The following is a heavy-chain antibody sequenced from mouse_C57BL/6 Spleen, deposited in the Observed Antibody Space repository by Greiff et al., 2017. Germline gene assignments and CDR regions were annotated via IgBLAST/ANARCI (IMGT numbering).Heavy chain of an antibody. CDR1: GYTFTSYW. J-gene: IGHJ1*03. Sequence: VQLQQPGAELVKPGASVKMSCKASGYTFTSYWITWVKQRPGQGLEWIGDIYPGSGSTNYNEKFKSKATLTVDTSSSTAYMQLSSLTSEDSAVYYCAREVQRPRYFEVWGTGTTVTVSS. D-gene: IGHD1-2*01. V-gene: IGHV1-55*01. CDR2: IYPGSGST. CDR3: AREVQRPRYFEV.